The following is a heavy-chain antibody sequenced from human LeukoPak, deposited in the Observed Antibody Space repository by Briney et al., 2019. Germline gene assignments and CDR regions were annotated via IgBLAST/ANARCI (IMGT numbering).Heavy chain of an antibody. J-gene: IGHJ6*03. Sequence: GGSVRLSCTASGFTFGDYAMSWVRQAPGKGLEWVGFIRSKAYGGTTEYAASVKGRFTISRDDSKSIAYLQMNSLKTEDTAVYYCTREGREGYYMDVWGKGTTVTVSS. CDR3: TREGREGYYMDV. CDR2: IRSKAYGGTT. V-gene: IGHV3-49*04. CDR1: GFTFGDYA.